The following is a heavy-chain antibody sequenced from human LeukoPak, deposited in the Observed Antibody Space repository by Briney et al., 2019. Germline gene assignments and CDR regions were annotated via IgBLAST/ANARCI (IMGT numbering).Heavy chain of an antibody. Sequence: GESLKISCNGSKDTFDNYWIGWVRQMPGKGLEWMGIIYPDDSDTRYSPSFQGQVTISADKSINTAFLQWGSLKASDTAMYYCARLPSPAAAAGANFDYWGQGTLVTVSS. V-gene: IGHV5-51*01. CDR2: IYPDDSDT. CDR3: ARLPSPAAAAGANFDY. D-gene: IGHD6-13*01. J-gene: IGHJ4*02. CDR1: KDTFDNYW.